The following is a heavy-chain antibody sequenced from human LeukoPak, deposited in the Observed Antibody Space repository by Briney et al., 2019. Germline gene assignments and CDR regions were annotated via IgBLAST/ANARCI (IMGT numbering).Heavy chain of an antibody. J-gene: IGHJ4*02. CDR1: GGTFISYA. CDR3: ARDPNGDVDFDY. Sequence: SVKVSCKASGGTFISYAISWVRQAPGQGLEWMGGIIPIFGTANYAQKFQGRVTITADESTSTAYMELRSLRSDDTAIYYCARDPNGDVDFDYWGQGTLVTVSS. D-gene: IGHD7-27*01. V-gene: IGHV1-69*13. CDR2: IIPIFGTA.